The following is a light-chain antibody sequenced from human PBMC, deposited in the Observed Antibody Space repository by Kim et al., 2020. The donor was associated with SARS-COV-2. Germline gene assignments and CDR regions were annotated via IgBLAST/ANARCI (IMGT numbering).Light chain of an antibody. CDR2: AAS. Sequence: ASVGDRVTITCRASQGVSNYLAWYQQKPGKVPKLLIYAASALQAGVPSRFSGSRSGTEFTLTISSLQPEDFATYYCQNYNSAPYTFGPGTKLEIK. CDR1: QGVSNY. V-gene: IGKV1-27*01. J-gene: IGKJ2*01. CDR3: QNYNSAPYT.